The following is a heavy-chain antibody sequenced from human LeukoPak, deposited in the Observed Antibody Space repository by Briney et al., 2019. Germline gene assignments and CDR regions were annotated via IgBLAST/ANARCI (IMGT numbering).Heavy chain of an antibody. Sequence: GASVKVSFKASGGTFSSYAISWVRQAPGQGLEWMGGIIPIFGTANYAQKFQGRVTITTDESTSTAYMELSSLRSEDTAVYYCARVGPAAKLTFDYWGQGTLVTVSS. V-gene: IGHV1-69*05. J-gene: IGHJ4*02. CDR2: IIPIFGTA. CDR3: ARVGPAAKLTFDY. CDR1: GGTFSSYA. D-gene: IGHD2-2*01.